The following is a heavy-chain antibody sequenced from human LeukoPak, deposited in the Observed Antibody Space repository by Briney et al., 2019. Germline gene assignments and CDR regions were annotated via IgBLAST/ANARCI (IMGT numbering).Heavy chain of an antibody. D-gene: IGHD6-13*01. CDR2: IYYSGST. CDR1: GGSISHYY. Sequence: SQTLSLTCTVSGGSISHYYWSWIRQPPGKGLEWIGYIYYSGSTNYNPSLKSRVTISVDTSKNQFSLKLSSVTAADTAVYYCARGGSSSWRWFDPWGQGTLVTVSS. CDR3: ARGGSSSWRWFDP. J-gene: IGHJ5*02. V-gene: IGHV4-59*01.